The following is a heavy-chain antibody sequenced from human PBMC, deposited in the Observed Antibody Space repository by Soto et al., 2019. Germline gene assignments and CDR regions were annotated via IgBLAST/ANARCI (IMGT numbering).Heavy chain of an antibody. CDR1: GGTVSSYT. V-gene: IGHV1-69*02. Sequence: QVQLVQSGAEVKKPGSSVQVSCKASGGTVSSYTINWVRQAPGQELERLGRIMPILGIANYAQKFQGRVTITADKSTRTADMELSSLRSDDTGVYYCASVAYGDYVGAENSQHWCQGTLVTAS. CDR2: IMPILGIA. J-gene: IGHJ1*01. CDR3: ASVAYGDYVGAENSQH. D-gene: IGHD4-17*01.